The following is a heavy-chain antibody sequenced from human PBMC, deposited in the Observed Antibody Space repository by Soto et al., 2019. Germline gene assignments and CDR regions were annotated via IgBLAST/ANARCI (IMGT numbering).Heavy chain of an antibody. D-gene: IGHD3-22*01. V-gene: IGHV4-4*07. CDR3: ARDLLDYDSSDLDAFDI. CDR1: GGSISSYY. J-gene: IGHJ3*02. Sequence: TLSLTCTVSGGSISSYYWSWIRQPAGKGLEWIGRIYTSGSTNYNPSLKSRVTMSVDTSKNQFSLKLSSVTAADTAVYYCARDLLDYDSSDLDAFDIWGQGTMVTVSS. CDR2: IYTSGST.